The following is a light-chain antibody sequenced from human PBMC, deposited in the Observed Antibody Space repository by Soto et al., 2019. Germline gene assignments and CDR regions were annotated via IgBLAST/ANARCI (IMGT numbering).Light chain of an antibody. CDR1: SSNIGAGYD. Sequence: QSVLTQPPSVSGAPGQRVTISCTGSSSNIGAGYDVHWYQQLPGTAPKLLIYGNSNRLSGVPDRFSGSKSGTSASLAITGLQAEDEADYYCQSYDSSLSGRYVFGTGTKVTVL. V-gene: IGLV1-40*01. CDR2: GNS. CDR3: QSYDSSLSGRYV. J-gene: IGLJ1*01.